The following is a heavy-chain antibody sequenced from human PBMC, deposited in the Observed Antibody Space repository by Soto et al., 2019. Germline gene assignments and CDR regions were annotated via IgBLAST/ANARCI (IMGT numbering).Heavy chain of an antibody. CDR2: ISGSGGST. J-gene: IGHJ6*02. V-gene: IGHV3-23*01. D-gene: IGHD3-10*01. CDR1: GXTLSSYA. CDR3: AKGPHYYGSGSQYGMDV. Sequence: PGGSLRLSCAASGXTLSSYAMSWVRQAPGKGLECVSAISGSGGSTYYADSEKGGFTISRDNSKNTLYLQMNSLRAEDTAVYYCAKGPHYYGSGSQYGMDVWGQGTTVTVSS.